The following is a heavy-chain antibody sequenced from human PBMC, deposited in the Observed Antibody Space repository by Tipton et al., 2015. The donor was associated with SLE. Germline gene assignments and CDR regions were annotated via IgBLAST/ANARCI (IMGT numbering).Heavy chain of an antibody. V-gene: IGHV4-59*12. Sequence: TLSLTCTVSGGSISSYYWSRIRQPPGKGLEWIGYIYYSGSTNYNPSLKSRVTISVDTSKNQFSLKLSSVTAADTAVYYCAREGGDDYGVYNWFDPWGQGTLVTVSS. D-gene: IGHD4-17*01. CDR1: GGSISSYY. J-gene: IGHJ5*02. CDR2: IYYSGST. CDR3: AREGGDDYGVYNWFDP.